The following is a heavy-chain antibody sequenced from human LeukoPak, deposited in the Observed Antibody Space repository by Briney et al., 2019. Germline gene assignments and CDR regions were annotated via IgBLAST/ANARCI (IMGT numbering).Heavy chain of an antibody. D-gene: IGHD5-18*01. CDR3: ARTTEGGYTYNYFYYYYMDV. CDR1: GGSISSYY. J-gene: IGHJ6*03. CDR2: IYYSGST. Sequence: SETLSLTCTVSGGSISSYYWSWIRQPPGKALEWIGYIYYSGSTNYNSSLKSRVTISVDTSKNQFSLKLSSVTAADTAVYYCARTTEGGYTYNYFYYYYMDVWGKGTTVTISS. V-gene: IGHV4-59*01.